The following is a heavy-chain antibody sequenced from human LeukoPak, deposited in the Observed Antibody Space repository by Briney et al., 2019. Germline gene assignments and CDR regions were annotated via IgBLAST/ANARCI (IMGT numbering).Heavy chain of an antibody. Sequence: ASVKVSCKASGYTFTSYGISWVRQAPGQGLEWMGWISAYNGNTNYAQKLQGRVTMTTDTSTSTAYMELRSLRPDDTAVYYCARDLAYYYDSSGYPAIDYWGQGTLVTVSS. CDR2: ISAYNGNT. CDR1: GYTFTSYG. J-gene: IGHJ4*02. V-gene: IGHV1-18*01. D-gene: IGHD3-22*01. CDR3: ARDLAYYYDSSGYPAIDY.